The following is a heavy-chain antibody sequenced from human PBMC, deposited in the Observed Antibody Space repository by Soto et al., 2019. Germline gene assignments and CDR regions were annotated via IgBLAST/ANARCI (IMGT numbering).Heavy chain of an antibody. D-gene: IGHD6-13*01. Sequence: QVHLVESGGGVVQPGRSLRLSCAASGFTFSSYGMHWVRQAPGKGLEWVALIWYDGSKKLHADSVKGRFTISRDNSKNMLYLQMNSLRAEDTAVYYCAGARMAADGSHAFDIWGQGTMIIVSS. J-gene: IGHJ3*02. CDR1: GFTFSSYG. CDR3: AGARMAADGSHAFDI. CDR2: IWYDGSKK. V-gene: IGHV3-33*01.